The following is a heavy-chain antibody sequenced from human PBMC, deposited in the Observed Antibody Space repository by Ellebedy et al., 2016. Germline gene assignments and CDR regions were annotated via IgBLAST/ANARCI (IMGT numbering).Heavy chain of an antibody. CDR3: AKESELATIWGTYDH. CDR1: GFKFENFG. V-gene: IGHV3-33*03. J-gene: IGHJ4*02. D-gene: IGHD5-24*01. Sequence: GGSLRLSCAASGFKFENFGMHWVRQAPGKGLEWLAVIWYDGSHKFYGDSVKGRFSISRDNFNNTVYLQMSSLRAEDTALYYCAKESELATIWGTYDHWGQGTLVTVSS. CDR2: IWYDGSHK.